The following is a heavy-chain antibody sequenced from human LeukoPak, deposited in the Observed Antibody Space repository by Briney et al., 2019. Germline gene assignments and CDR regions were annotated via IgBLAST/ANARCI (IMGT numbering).Heavy chain of an antibody. V-gene: IGHV4-59*12. J-gene: IGHJ4*02. CDR1: GDSISNYY. D-gene: IGHD6-25*01. CDR3: ARDGYSSGFDY. CDR2: IYYSGRT. Sequence: PSETLSLTCTVSGDSISNYYWSWIRQPPGKGLEWIGNIYYSGRTNYNPSLKSRVTISVDTSKNLFSLKLSSVTAADTAVYYCARDGYSSGFDYWGQGTLVTVSS.